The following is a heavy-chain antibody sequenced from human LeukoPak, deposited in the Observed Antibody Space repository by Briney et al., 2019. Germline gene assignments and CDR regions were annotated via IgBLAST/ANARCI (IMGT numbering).Heavy chain of an antibody. D-gene: IGHD4-17*01. Sequence: SVKVSCKASGYTFTGHYIHWVRQAPGQGLEWMGGIIPIFGTTNYARKFRGRVTLTADKSTRTAYMELSSLRSEDTAVYYCAREEYGDRRYSNWGQGTLVTVSS. J-gene: IGHJ4*02. CDR1: GYTFTGHY. CDR3: AREEYGDRRYSN. V-gene: IGHV1-69*06. CDR2: IIPIFGTT.